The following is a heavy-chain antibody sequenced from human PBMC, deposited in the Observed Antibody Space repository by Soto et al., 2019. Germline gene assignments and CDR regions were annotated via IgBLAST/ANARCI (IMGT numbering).Heavy chain of an antibody. CDR3: AIDLMHRYGDFAYGMDV. V-gene: IGHV1-2*04. CDR1: GYTFTGYY. D-gene: IGHD4-17*01. CDR2: INPNSGGT. Sequence: ASVKVSCKASGYTFTGYYRHWVRQAPGQGLEWMGWINPNSGGTNYAQKFQGWVTMTRDTSISTAYMELSRLRSDDTAVYYCAIDLMHRYGDFAYGMDVWGQGTTVIVSS. J-gene: IGHJ6*02.